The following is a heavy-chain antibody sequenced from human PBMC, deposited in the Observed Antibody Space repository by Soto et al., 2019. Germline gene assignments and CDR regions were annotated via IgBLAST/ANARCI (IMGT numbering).Heavy chain of an antibody. CDR2: IIPIFGTA. CDR3: ATPAGRYDFGY. D-gene: IGHD2-2*01. Sequence: QVQLVQSGAEVKKPGSSVKVSCKASGGTFSSYAISWVRQAPGQGLEWMGGIIPIFGTANYAQKFQGRVTXRXXESTSTAYMGLRSLRSEDTAVYSCATPAGRYDFGYWGQGALVTVSS. V-gene: IGHV1-69*12. CDR1: GGTFSSYA. J-gene: IGHJ4*02.